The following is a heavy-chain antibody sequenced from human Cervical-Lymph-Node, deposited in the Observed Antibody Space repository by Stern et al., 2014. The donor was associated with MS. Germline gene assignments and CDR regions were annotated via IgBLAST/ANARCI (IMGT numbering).Heavy chain of an antibody. CDR3: ARQKRDYFYGMDV. Sequence: VQLVESGAEVKKPGESLKISCKASGYDFTTYWIGWVLQMPGKGLQWMGIIYPGDSDTRYTPSLQGQVTISADKSISTAYLQWSSLKASDTAIYYCARQKRDYFYGMDVLGQGTTVTVSS. V-gene: IGHV5-51*01. CDR2: IYPGDSDT. J-gene: IGHJ6*02. CDR1: GYDFTTYW.